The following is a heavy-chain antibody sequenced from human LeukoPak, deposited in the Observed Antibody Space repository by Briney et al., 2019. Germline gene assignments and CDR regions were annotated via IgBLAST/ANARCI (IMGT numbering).Heavy chain of an antibody. D-gene: IGHD3-22*01. CDR1: GFTFASYG. Sequence: GGSLRLSCAASGFTFASYGMSWVRQAPGEGLEWVSFITTNGGRTSYADSVEGRFTISRDNPRNTLYMQMNSLRDEDTAVYYCAIMHGYYDGTGYWVQWGQGTLVTVSS. CDR3: AIMHGYYDGTGYWVQ. V-gene: IGHV3-23*01. CDR2: ITTNGGRT. J-gene: IGHJ1*01.